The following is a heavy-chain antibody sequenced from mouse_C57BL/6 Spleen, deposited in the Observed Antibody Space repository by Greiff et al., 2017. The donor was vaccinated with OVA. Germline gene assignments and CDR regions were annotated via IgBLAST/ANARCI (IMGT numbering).Heavy chain of an antibody. CDR3: ARDTHFDY. Sequence: QVQLQQSGAELVRPGTSVKVSCKASGYAFTNYLIEWVKQRPGQGLEWIGVINPGSGGTNYNEKFKGKATLTADKSSSTAYMQLSSLTSEDSAVYFCARDTHFDYWGQGTTLTVSS. J-gene: IGHJ2*01. V-gene: IGHV1-54*01. CDR1: GYAFTNYL. CDR2: INPGSGGT.